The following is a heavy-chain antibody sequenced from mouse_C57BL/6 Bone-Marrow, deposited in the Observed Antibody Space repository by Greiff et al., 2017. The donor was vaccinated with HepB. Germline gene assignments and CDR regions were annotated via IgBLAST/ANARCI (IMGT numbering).Heavy chain of an antibody. Sequence: VKLQESGPGLVQPSQSLSITCTVSGFSLTSYGVHWVRQSPGKGLEWLGVIWSGGSTDYNAAFISRLSISKDNSKSQVFFKMNSLQADDTAIYYCARKRHYTRDYYAMDYWGQGTSVTVSS. CDR2: IWSGGST. D-gene: IGHD2-12*01. J-gene: IGHJ4*01. CDR3: ARKRHYTRDYYAMDY. V-gene: IGHV2-2*01. CDR1: GFSLTSYG.